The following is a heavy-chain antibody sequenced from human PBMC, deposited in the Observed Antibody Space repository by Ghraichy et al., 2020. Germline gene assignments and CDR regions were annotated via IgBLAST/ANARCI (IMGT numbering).Heavy chain of an antibody. D-gene: IGHD6-13*01. V-gene: IGHV3-23*01. J-gene: IGHJ4*02. CDR3: AKDPLAAAGAIEY. Sequence: GSLRLSCAASGFTFSNYALSWVRQAPGKGLEWVSLISGSGGSTYYADSVRGRFTISRDNSKKTLYLQMNSLRAEDTAVYSCAKDPLAAAGAIEYWGKGTLVTVSS. CDR1: GFTFSNYA. CDR2: ISGSGGST.